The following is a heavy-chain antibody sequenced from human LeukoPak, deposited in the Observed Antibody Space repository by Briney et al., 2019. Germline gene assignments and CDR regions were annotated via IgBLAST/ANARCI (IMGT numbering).Heavy chain of an antibody. CDR1: GFTFSSYA. Sequence: PGGSLRLSCAASGFTFSSYAMHWVRQAPGKGLEWVAVISYDGSNKYYADSVKGRFTISRDNSKNTLYLQMNSLRAEDTAVYYCARDHPQNSITGSGTTAHRYYYYYGMDVWGQGTTVTVSS. CDR2: ISYDGSNK. CDR3: ARDHPQNSITGSGTTAHRYYYYYGMDV. J-gene: IGHJ6*02. V-gene: IGHV3-30-3*01. D-gene: IGHD1-20*01.